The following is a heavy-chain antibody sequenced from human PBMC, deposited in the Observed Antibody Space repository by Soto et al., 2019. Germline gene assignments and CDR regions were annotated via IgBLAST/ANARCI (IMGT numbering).Heavy chain of an antibody. CDR2: INQDGSEK. CDR1: GFTFSRHW. CDR3: VFDY. Sequence: LRLSCAASGFTFSRHWMSWVRQAPGMGLEWVANINQDGSEKYYVDSVKGRFTISRDNPKNSLFLQMNSLGDEDTAIYYGVFDYWGQGALVTVSS. J-gene: IGHJ4*02. D-gene: IGHD3-10*01. V-gene: IGHV3-7*03.